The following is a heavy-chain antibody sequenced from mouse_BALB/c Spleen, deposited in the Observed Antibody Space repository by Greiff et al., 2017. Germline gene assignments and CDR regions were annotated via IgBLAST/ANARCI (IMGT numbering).Heavy chain of an antibody. J-gene: IGHJ3*01. D-gene: IGHD1-1*01. V-gene: IGHV1-63*02. Sequence: VQLQQSGAELVRPGTSVKISCKASGYTFTNYWLGWVKQRPGHGLEWIGDIYPGGGYTNYNEKFKGKATLTADTSSSTAYMQLSSLTSEDSAVYFCARTDYYGSSAWFAYWGQGTLVTVSA. CDR1: GYTFTNYW. CDR3: ARTDYYGSSAWFAY. CDR2: IYPGGGYT.